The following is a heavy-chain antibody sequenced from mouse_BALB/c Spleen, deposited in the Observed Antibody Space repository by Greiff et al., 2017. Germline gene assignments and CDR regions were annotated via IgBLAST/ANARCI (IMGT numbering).Heavy chain of an antibody. CDR3: ARSEDYDPFAY. V-gene: IGHV1-77*01. J-gene: IGHJ3*01. Sequence: QVQLQQSGAELARPGASVKLSCKASGYTFTDYYINWVKQRTGQGLEWIGEIYPGSANTYYNEKFKGKATLTADKSSSTAYMQLSSLTSEDSAVYFCARSEDYDPFAYWGQGTLVTVSA. CDR2: IYPGSANT. D-gene: IGHD2-4*01. CDR1: GYTFTDYY.